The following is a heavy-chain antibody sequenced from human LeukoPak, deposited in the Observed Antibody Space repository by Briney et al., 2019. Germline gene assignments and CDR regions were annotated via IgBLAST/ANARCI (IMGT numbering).Heavy chain of an antibody. CDR3: ARRTDFWSGYMNDY. D-gene: IGHD3-3*01. V-gene: IGHV4-34*01. CDR2: INHSGST. J-gene: IGHJ4*02. CDR1: GGSFSGYY. Sequence: SETLSLTCAVYGGSFSGYYWSWIRQPPGKGLEWIGEINHSGSTNYNPSLKSRVTISVDTSKNQFSLKLSSATAADTAVYYCARRTDFWSGYMNDYWGQGTLATVSS.